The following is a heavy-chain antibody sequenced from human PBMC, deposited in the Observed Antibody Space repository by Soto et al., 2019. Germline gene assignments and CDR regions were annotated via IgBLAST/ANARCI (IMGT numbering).Heavy chain of an antibody. CDR1: GYTFTSFA. J-gene: IGHJ5*01. D-gene: IGHD2-15*01. Sequence: QVQLVQSGAEAKNPGASVKISCTASGYTFTSFAIYWVRQAPGQRLEWMGWINADNGKTKYSWKSQGRVSITRDTSATTAYMELSNLRSEDTAVYPCARGTLGYCSDSGCYERWFDSWGQGTLVTVSS. CDR2: INADNGKT. V-gene: IGHV1-3*01. CDR3: ARGTLGYCSDSGCYERWFDS.